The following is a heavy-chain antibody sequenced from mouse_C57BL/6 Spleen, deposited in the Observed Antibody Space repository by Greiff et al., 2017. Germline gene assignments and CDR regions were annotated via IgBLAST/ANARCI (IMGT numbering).Heavy chain of an antibody. D-gene: IGHD1-1*01. Sequence: QVQLQQSGTELVKPGASVKLSCKASGYTFTSYWMHWVKQRPGQGLEWIGNINPSNGGTNYNEKFKSKATLTVDKSSSTAYMQLSSLTSEDSAVYYCAREDYYGSSYEGDFDYWGQGTTLTVSS. V-gene: IGHV1-53*01. CDR3: AREDYYGSSYEGDFDY. J-gene: IGHJ2*01. CDR2: INPSNGGT. CDR1: GYTFTSYW.